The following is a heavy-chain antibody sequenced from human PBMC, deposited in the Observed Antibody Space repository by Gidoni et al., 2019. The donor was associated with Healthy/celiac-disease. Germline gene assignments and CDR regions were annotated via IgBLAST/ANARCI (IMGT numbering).Heavy chain of an antibody. CDR1: GFICSSYG. V-gene: IGHV3-33*08. CDR2: IWYDGSNK. J-gene: IGHJ6*02. D-gene: IGHD3-3*01. Sequence: QLQLVESGGGVVQRGRAMSLPCAASGFICSSYGILWVRQAPGKRLEWGAVIWYDGSNKYYAYAVQGRFTISRDNSNNSLYLQLNSLSAEDTAVYYCARDRRGGGYGMDVWGQGTTVTVSS. CDR3: ARDRRGGGYGMDV.